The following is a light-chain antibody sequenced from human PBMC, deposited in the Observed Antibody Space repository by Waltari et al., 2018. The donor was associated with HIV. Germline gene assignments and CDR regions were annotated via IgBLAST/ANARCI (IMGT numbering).Light chain of an antibody. CDR1: NLENKY. Sequence: SYELTQPPSVSVSPGQTAIITCSGHNLENKYGCWDQQKAGQSPVLVIYQGTKRPPGIPERFSGSKSGNTATLTISGTQAMDEADYYCQAWDSSSGVFGTGTKVTVL. CDR2: QGT. V-gene: IGLV3-1*01. J-gene: IGLJ1*01. CDR3: QAWDSSSGV.